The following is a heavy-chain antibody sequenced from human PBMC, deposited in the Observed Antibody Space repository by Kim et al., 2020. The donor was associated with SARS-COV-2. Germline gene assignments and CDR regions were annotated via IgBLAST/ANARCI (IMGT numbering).Heavy chain of an antibody. J-gene: IGHJ4*02. Sequence: SQTLSLTCAISGDSVSSNSAAWNWIRQSPSRGLEWLGRTYYRSKWYNDYAVSVKSRITINPDTSKNQFSLQLNSVTPEDTAVYYCARVSRVGYSSGWYEYYFDYWGKGTLVTVYS. V-gene: IGHV6-1*01. D-gene: IGHD6-19*01. CDR3: ARVSRVGYSSGWYEYYFDY. CDR2: TYYRSKWYN. CDR1: GDSVSSNSAA.